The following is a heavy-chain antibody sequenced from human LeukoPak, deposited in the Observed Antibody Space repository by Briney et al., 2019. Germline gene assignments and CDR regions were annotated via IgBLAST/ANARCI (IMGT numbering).Heavy chain of an antibody. CDR2: ISSSSSYI. CDR3: ARDVVRMVRGVTGMDV. Sequence: GGSLRLSCAASGFTFSSYSMNWVREAPGKGLEWVSSISSSSSYIYCADSVKDRFTISRDNTKNSLYLQINSLRAENTAVYYCARDVVRMVRGVTGMDVWGKGTTVTVSS. CDR1: GFTFSSYS. D-gene: IGHD3-10*01. V-gene: IGHV3-21*01. J-gene: IGHJ6*03.